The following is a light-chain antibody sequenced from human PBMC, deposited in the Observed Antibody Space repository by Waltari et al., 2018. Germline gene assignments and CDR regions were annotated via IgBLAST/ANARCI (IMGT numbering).Light chain of an antibody. CDR1: QSVSNSF. CDR3: QQYGSSPET. J-gene: IGKJ1*01. Sequence: EIVLTQSPGTLSSSPGERATLSCRASQSVSNSFLAWYQQKPGQAPRLLIYGASSRATGIPGRFSGSGSGTDFTLTISRLEPEDFTVYYCQQYGSSPETFGQGTKVEIK. CDR2: GAS. V-gene: IGKV3-20*01.